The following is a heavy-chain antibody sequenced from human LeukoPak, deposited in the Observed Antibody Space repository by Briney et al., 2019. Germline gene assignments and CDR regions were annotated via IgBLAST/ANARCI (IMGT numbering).Heavy chain of an antibody. D-gene: IGHD2-15*01. V-gene: IGHV3-53*01. Sequence: GGSLRLSCAASGFTVSGNYMSWVRQAPGKGLEWVSVIYSGGSTYYADSVKGRFTISRDNSKNTLYLQMNSLRAEDTAVYYCARLAPRYCSGGSCPADYWGQGTLVTVSS. J-gene: IGHJ4*02. CDR1: GFTVSGNY. CDR3: ARLAPRYCSGGSCPADY. CDR2: IYSGGST.